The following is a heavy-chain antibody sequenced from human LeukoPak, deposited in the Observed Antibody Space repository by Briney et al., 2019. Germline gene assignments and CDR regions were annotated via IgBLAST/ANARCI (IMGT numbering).Heavy chain of an antibody. V-gene: IGHV4-59*01. CDR3: ARRADYGSNWFDP. Sequence: SETLSLTCTVSGGSISSYYWSWIRQPPGKGLEWIGYIYYSGSTNYNPSLKSRVTISVDTSKNQFPLKLSSVTAADTAVYYCARRADYGSNWFDPWGQGTLVTVSS. D-gene: IGHD3-10*01. J-gene: IGHJ5*02. CDR1: GGSISSYY. CDR2: IYYSGST.